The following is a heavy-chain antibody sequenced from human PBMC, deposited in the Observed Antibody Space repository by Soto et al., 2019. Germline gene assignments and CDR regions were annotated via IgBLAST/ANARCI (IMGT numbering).Heavy chain of an antibody. V-gene: IGHV3-33*01. Sequence: GGSLRLSCAASGFTFSSYGMHWVRQAPGKGLEWVAVIWYDGSNKYYADSVKGRFTISRDNSKNTLYLQMNSLRAEDTAVYYCARGQAIGPYYYYMDVWGKGTTVTVSS. CDR2: IWYDGSNK. CDR3: ARGQAIGPYYYYMDV. J-gene: IGHJ6*03. CDR1: GFTFSSYG. D-gene: IGHD2-2*02.